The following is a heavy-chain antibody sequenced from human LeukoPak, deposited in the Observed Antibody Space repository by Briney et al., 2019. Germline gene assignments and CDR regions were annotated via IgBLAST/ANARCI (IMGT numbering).Heavy chain of an antibody. CDR1: GFTISSYS. CDR3: ARDGIVGAHFDY. Sequence: GGSLRLSCAASGFTISSYSMNLVRQAAGKGLEWVSYISSSSSTIYYADSVKGRFTISRDNAKNSLYLQMNSLRDEDTAVYYCARDGIVGAHFDYWGQGTLVTVSS. D-gene: IGHD1-26*01. J-gene: IGHJ4*02. CDR2: ISSSSSTI. V-gene: IGHV3-48*02.